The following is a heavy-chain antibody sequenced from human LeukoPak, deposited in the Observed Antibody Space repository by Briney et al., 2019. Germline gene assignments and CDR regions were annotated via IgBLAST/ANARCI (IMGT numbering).Heavy chain of an antibody. J-gene: IGHJ4*02. V-gene: IGHV5-51*01. CDR3: AWGYDSSGYYPPLFDY. CDR1: GYSFTSYW. CDR2: IYPGDSDA. Sequence: GESLKISCKGSGYSFTSYWIGWVRQMPGKGLEWMGIIYPGDSDARYSPSFQGQVTISADKSTSTAYLQWSSLKASDTAMYYCAWGYDSSGYYPPLFDYWGQGTLVTVSS. D-gene: IGHD3-22*01.